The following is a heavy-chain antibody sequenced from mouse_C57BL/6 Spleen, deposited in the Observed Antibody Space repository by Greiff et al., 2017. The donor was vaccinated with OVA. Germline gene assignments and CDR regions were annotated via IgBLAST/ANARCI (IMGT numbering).Heavy chain of an antibody. CDR2: IYPSDSET. CDR3: AKGELGPFAY. CDR1: GYTFTSYW. V-gene: IGHV1-61*01. Sequence: QVQLQQPGAELVRPGSSVKLSCKASGYTFTSYWMDWVKQRPGQGLEWIGNIYPSDSETHYNQKFKDKATLTVDKSSSTAYMQLSSLTSEDSAVYCCAKGELGPFAYWGQGTLVTVSA. D-gene: IGHD4-1*01. J-gene: IGHJ3*01.